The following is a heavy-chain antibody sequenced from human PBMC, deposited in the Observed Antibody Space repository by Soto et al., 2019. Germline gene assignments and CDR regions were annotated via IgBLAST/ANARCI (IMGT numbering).Heavy chain of an antibody. CDR1: VEFFSNYG. V-gene: IGHV1-69*01. D-gene: IGHD3-10*01. J-gene: IGHJ4*02. Sequence: QAQLVQSGAEVKEPGSSVKVSCKASVEFFSNYGISWVRQAPGQGLEWMGGIIPIFGTISYAEKFQGRVTISADESTNTVYIQLCSVRSADTAVYYCARVFPDGCVETGVVRGYLDTWGRGTLVTVSS. CDR2: IIPIFGTI. CDR3: ARVFPDGCVETGVVRGYLDT.